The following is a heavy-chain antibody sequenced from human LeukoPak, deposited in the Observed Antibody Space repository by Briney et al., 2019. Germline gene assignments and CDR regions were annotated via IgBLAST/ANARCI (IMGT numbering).Heavy chain of an antibody. D-gene: IGHD3-10*01. J-gene: IGHJ5*02. CDR1: GGTFSSYA. V-gene: IGHV1-69*05. Sequence: SVKVSCKSSGGTFSSYAISWVRQAPGQGREWMGGIIPIFGTANYAQKFQGRVTITTDESTSTAYMELSSLRSEDPAVYYCARASMVRGVALNWFDPWGQGTLVTVSS. CDR2: IIPIFGTA. CDR3: ARASMVRGVALNWFDP.